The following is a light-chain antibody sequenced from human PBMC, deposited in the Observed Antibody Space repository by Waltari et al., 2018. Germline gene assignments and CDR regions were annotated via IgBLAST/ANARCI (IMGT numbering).Light chain of an antibody. CDR3: QQYNNWPPWWT. J-gene: IGKJ1*01. CDR1: QSVSSK. Sequence: EIVMTQSPATLSVSPGERATLTCRASQSVSSKLAWYQQKPGLAPRLLIYGASTRATGIPARFSGSGSGPEFTLTISSLQYEDFAVYYCQQYNNWPPWWTFGQGTKVEIK. V-gene: IGKV3-15*01. CDR2: GAS.